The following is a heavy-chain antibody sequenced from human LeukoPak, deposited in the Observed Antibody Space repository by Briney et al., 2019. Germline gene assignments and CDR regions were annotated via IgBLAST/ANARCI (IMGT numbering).Heavy chain of an antibody. D-gene: IGHD3-10*01. J-gene: IGHJ4*02. CDR2: IRYDGKNK. CDR1: GFSFSDFG. CDR3: SKTIPAIRGEIDY. V-gene: IGHV3-30*02. Sequence: GGSLRLSCAASGFSFSDFGMHWVRQAPGKGLEWVAFIRYDGKNKDYADSVKGRFTISRDDSKNTLYLQMNILRAEDTAVDYCSKTIPAIRGEIDYWGQGTLVTVSS.